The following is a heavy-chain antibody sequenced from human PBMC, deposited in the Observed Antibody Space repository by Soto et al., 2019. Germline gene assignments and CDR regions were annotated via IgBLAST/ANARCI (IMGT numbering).Heavy chain of an antibody. V-gene: IGHV4-4*02. Sequence: QVQLQESGPGLVKPSGTLSLTCAVSGGSISSSNWWSWVRQPPGKGLEWIGEIYYSGSTNYNPSLKSLVTISVDKSKNQFSLKLSSVTAADTAVYYCARLGTTMTNGDVWGPGTTVTVSS. CDR2: IYYSGST. CDR3: ARLGTTMTNGDV. CDR1: GGSISSSNW. D-gene: IGHD4-17*01. J-gene: IGHJ6*02.